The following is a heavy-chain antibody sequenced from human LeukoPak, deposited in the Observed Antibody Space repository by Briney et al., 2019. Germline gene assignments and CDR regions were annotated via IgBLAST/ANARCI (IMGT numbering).Heavy chain of an antibody. D-gene: IGHD3-22*01. Sequence: AESLRLSCSASGFTFSSHAMHWVRQAPGKGLEYVSTVGVNGGSAYYADYVKGRFTFSRDNSKNMLYLQMSSLKPEDTAVYYCVKDDAYYYDTSNAWGQGTLVTVAS. V-gene: IGHV3-64D*06. CDR2: VGVNGGSA. CDR3: VKDDAYYYDTSNA. J-gene: IGHJ5*02. CDR1: GFTFSSHA.